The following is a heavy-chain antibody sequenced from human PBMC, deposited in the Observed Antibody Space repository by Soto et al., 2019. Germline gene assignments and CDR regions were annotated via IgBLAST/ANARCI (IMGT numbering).Heavy chain of an antibody. J-gene: IGHJ4*02. V-gene: IGHV5-10-1*01. CDR1: GYSFTSYW. D-gene: IGHD4-4*01. CDR3: ARRALTTASPFDY. CDR2: IDPSDSYT. Sequence: GESLKISCKGSGYSFTSYWTTWVRQMPGKGLEWMGTIDPSDSYTNYSPSFQGHVTISVDKSTSTAYLQWSSLKASDTAIYYCARRALTTASPFDYWGQATLVTVSS.